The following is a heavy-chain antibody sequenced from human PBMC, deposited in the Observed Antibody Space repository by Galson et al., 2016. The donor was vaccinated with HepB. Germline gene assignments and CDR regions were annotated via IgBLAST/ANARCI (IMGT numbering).Heavy chain of an antibody. CDR2: INSDGGSK. V-gene: IGHV3-74*01. CDR3: ARGGGKPGISYGLDV. D-gene: IGHD3-10*01. J-gene: IGHJ6*02. CDR1: GFTVSNNY. Sequence: SLRLSCAASGFTVSNNYMSWVRQAPGKGLEWVSRINSDGGSKDYADSVTGRFTISRDNAKNTLYLQMNSLRDEDTAVYFCARGGGKPGISYGLDVWGQGTTVTVSS.